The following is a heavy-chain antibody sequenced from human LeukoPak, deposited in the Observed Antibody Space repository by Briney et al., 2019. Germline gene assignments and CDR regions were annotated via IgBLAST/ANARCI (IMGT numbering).Heavy chain of an antibody. J-gene: IGHJ4*02. CDR1: GFTFSDYW. D-gene: IGHD6-13*01. V-gene: IGHV3-7*01. CDR2: IKYDGDEE. Sequence: GGSLRLSCAASGFTFSDYWMSWMRQAPGKGLEWVANIKYDGDEEYYVDSVKGRFTISRDNAKNSLYLQLNSLRVEDTAVYYCKSGGAAPGSFDNWGQGALVTVSP. CDR3: KSGGAAPGSFDN.